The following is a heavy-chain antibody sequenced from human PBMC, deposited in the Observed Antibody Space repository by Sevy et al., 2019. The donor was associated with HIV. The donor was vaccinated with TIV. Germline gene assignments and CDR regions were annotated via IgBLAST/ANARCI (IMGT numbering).Heavy chain of an antibody. V-gene: IGHV5-51*01. Sequence: ESLKISCKGSGYSFTSHWIGWVRHMPGKGLEWMGIIFPDVSETRYSPSFQGQVTFSADKSINTAYLQWGSLKASDTAMYYCATSRSGYFDSNGYYIYWGQGTLVTVSS. CDR2: IFPDVSET. J-gene: IGHJ4*02. D-gene: IGHD3-22*01. CDR3: ATSRSGYFDSNGYYIY. CDR1: GYSFTSHW.